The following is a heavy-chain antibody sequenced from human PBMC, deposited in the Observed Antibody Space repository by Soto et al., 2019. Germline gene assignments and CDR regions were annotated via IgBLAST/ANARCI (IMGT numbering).Heavy chain of an antibody. V-gene: IGHV1-18*01. Sequence: GASVKVSCKASGYAFSSYGISWVRKAPGQRLEWMGWISAYNGNTNYAQKLQGRVTMTTDTSTSTAYMELRSLRSDDTAVYYCAREEYDSSGYYYVRWFDPWGQGTLVTVSS. D-gene: IGHD3-22*01. CDR3: AREEYDSSGYYYVRWFDP. J-gene: IGHJ5*02. CDR1: GYAFSSYG. CDR2: ISAYNGNT.